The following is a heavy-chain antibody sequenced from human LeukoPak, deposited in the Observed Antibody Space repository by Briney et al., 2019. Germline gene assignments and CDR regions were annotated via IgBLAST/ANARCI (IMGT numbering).Heavy chain of an antibody. V-gene: IGHV3-9*01. Sequence: GRSLRLSCAASGFTFDDYAMHWVRQAPGKGLEWVSGISWNSGSIGYADSVKGRFTISRDNAKNSLYLQMNSLRAEDTALYYCAKDMGRRRYFDWLPLDYWGQGTLVTVSS. D-gene: IGHD3-9*01. J-gene: IGHJ4*02. CDR3: AKDMGRRRYFDWLPLDY. CDR2: ISWNSGSI. CDR1: GFTFDDYA.